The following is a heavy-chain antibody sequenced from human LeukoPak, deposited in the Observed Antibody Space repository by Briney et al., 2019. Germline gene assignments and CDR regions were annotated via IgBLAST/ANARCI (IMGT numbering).Heavy chain of an antibody. D-gene: IGHD2-2*01. J-gene: IGHJ4*02. CDR2: IYSGGST. CDR1: ACTVSSNY. V-gene: IGHV3-53*01. CDR3: ARIGCSSTSCPDYFDY. Sequence: GSRRLAGGASACTVSSNYMIWVGQSPGEGLEWVSVIYSGGSTYYADSVKGRFTISRDNSKNTLYLQMNSLRAEDTAVYYCARIGCSSTSCPDYFDYWGQGTLVTVSS.